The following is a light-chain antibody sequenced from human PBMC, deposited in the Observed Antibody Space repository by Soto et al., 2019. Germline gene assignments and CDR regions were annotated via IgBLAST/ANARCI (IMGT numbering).Light chain of an antibody. J-gene: IGKJ1*01. V-gene: IGKV3-20*01. Sequence: EIVLTQSPGTLSLSPEERAALSCRASRSLSSTSLAWYQQRPGQAPRLLIYDASSRATGIPDRFSGSGSGTDFTLTINRLEPDDFAVYYCQQYGSSPRTFGQGTKVEI. CDR2: DAS. CDR3: QQYGSSPRT. CDR1: RSLSSTS.